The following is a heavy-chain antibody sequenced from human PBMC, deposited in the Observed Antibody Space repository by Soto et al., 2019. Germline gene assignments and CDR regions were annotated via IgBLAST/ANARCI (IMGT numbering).Heavy chain of an antibody. Sequence: ASVKVSCEASGYTFTSYDINWVRQATGQGLEWMGWMNPNSGNTGYAQKFQGRVTMTRNTSISTAYMELSSLRAEDSAVYFCARGMQGRGTYCSSISCPYYFDYWGQGSVVTVSS. V-gene: IGHV1-8*01. D-gene: IGHD2-2*01. CDR2: MNPNSGNT. CDR1: GYTFTSYD. J-gene: IGHJ4*02. CDR3: ARGMQGRGTYCSSISCPYYFDY.